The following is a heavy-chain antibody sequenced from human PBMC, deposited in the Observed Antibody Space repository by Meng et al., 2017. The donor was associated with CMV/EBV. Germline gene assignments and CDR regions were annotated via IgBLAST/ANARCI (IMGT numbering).Heavy chain of an antibody. V-gene: IGHV4-61*01. J-gene: IGHJ6*02. CDR2: IYYSGST. CDR3: ARDRRLSRYYYGMDV. D-gene: IGHD2-21*02. CDR1: GGSVSSGSYY. Sequence: SEILSLTCTVSGGSVSSGSYYWSWIRQPPGKGLEWIGYIYYSGSTNYNPSLKSRVTISVDTSKNQFSLKPGSVTAADTAVYYCARDRRLSRYYYGMDVWGQGTTVTVSS.